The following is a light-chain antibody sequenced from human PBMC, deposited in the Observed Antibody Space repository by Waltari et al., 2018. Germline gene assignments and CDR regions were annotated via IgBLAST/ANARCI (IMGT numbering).Light chain of an antibody. J-gene: IGLJ2*01. V-gene: IGLV2-23*02. CDR1: SSDVGNNNH. Sequence: QPALTQPASVSGSPGQSITISCTGTSSDVGNNNHVCWSQKHPTQVPKLIIYAVSKRPSGVSDRFSGSKSGNTASLTISGLQAEDEADYYCLSYAATVSFGFGGGTKLTVL. CDR3: LSYAATVSFG. CDR2: AVS.